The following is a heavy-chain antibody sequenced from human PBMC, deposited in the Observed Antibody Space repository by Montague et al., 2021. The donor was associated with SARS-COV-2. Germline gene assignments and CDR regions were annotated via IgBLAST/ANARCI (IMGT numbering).Heavy chain of an antibody. J-gene: IGHJ4*02. CDR2: ISSSGSTI. Sequence: SLRLSCAASGFTFSSYEMNWVRQAPGKGLEWVPYISSSGSTIYYADSVKGRFTISRDNAKNSLYLQMNSLRAEDTAVYYCARVEGWTDYYDILTGYSRNVDYWGQGTLVTVSS. D-gene: IGHD3-9*01. V-gene: IGHV3-48*03. CDR3: ARVEGWTDYYDILTGYSRNVDY. CDR1: GFTFSSYE.